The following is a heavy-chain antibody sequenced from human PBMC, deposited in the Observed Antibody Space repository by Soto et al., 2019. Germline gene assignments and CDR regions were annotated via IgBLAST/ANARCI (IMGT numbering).Heavy chain of an antibody. Sequence: QVQLVQSGAEVKKPGSSVKVSCKASGGTFSSYAISWVRQAPGQGLEWMGGIIPIFGTANYAQKFQGRVTITADESTRTAYMELSSLRSEDTAVYYCAREYCSGGSCYSTFDYRGQGTLVTVSS. V-gene: IGHV1-69*01. CDR2: IIPIFGTA. J-gene: IGHJ4*02. D-gene: IGHD2-15*01. CDR1: GGTFSSYA. CDR3: AREYCSGGSCYSTFDY.